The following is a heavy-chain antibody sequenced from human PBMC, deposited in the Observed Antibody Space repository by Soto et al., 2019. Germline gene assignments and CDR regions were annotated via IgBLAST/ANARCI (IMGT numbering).Heavy chain of an antibody. CDR1: GPTFIAYY. V-gene: IGHV1-2*02. D-gene: IGHD5-12*01. CDR3: ARVSVDVPE. J-gene: IGHJ4*02. CDR2: IDPKSGGT. Sequence: QLVQSGAEVKKPGASVRVSCKTSGPTFIAYYIHWVRQAPGQGLEWMGWIDPKSGGTTYEQKFLGRVTMTGDTSINTSDMDLNRLTSDDTAVYYCARVSVDVPEWGQGTLITVSS.